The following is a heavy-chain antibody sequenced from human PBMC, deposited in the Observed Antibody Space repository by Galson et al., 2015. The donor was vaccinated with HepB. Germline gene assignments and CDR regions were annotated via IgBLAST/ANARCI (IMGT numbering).Heavy chain of an antibody. V-gene: IGHV5-51*03. CDR2: IYPDDSDT. D-gene: IGHD3-9*01. CDR1: GYDFTMYW. CDR3: ARMNGFDSFDI. Sequence: QSGAEVKKPGESLKISCKGSGYDFTMYWIGWVRQVPGKGLEWMGSIYPDDSDTRYSPSFEGQVTISADESINTAYLQWSSLKASDIAMYYCARMNGFDSFDIWGQGTMVSVSS. J-gene: IGHJ3*02.